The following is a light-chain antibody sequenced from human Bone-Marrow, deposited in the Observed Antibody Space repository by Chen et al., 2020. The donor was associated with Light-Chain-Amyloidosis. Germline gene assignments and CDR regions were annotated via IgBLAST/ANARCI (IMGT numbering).Light chain of an antibody. V-gene: IGLV3-25*03. CDR2: RDT. Sequence: SYELTQPPSVSVSPGQTARITCSGDDLPTKYAYWYQQKPGQAPVLVIHRDTERPSGISERFSGSSSRTTATLTISGVQAEDEADYHCQSADSSGTYGVIFVGGTKLTVL. CDR3: QSADSSGTYGVI. J-gene: IGLJ2*01. CDR1: DLPTKY.